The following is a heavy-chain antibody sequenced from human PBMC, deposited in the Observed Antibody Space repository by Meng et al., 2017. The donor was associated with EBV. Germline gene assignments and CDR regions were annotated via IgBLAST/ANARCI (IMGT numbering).Heavy chain of an antibody. CDR2: IIPIFGTA. CDR3: ARAEIAAAGRLDY. D-gene: IGHD6-13*01. V-gene: IGHV1-69*06. CDR1: GGTFSSYA. Sequence: QVQRGQAGAEVRKPGSSVKVSCKASGGTFSSYAISWVRQAPGQGLEWMGGIIPIFGTANYAQKFQGRVTITADKSTSTAYMELSSLRSEDTAVYYCARAEIAAAGRLDYWGQGTLVTVSS. J-gene: IGHJ4*02.